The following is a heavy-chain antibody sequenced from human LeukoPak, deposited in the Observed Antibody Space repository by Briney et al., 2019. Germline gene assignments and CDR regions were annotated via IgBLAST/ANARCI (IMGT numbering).Heavy chain of an antibody. CDR3: ARENIAASDNFDC. CDR2: IGGGGSTT. CDR1: GFTFGGNW. V-gene: IGHV3-74*01. D-gene: IGHD6-6*01. Sequence: PGGSLRLSCAASGFTFGGNWMHWVRQAPGKGLVWVSRIGGGGSTTTYADSVKGRFTISRDNAKNTLYLQMNSLSAEDTAVYYCARENIAASDNFDCWGQGTLVTVSS. J-gene: IGHJ4*02.